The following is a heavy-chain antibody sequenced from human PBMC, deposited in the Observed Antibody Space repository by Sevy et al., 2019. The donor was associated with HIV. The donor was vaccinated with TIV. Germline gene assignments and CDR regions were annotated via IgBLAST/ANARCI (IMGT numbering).Heavy chain of an antibody. D-gene: IGHD2-15*01. CDR2: ISNSGITI. CDR1: GFTFSSYE. Sequence: GGSLRLSCTASGFTFSSYEMNWVRQAPGKGLEWVSYISNSGITIHYSDSVKGRFTISRDNAKNSLDLQMNSLKAEDTAVYYCARDLPPSATPVPHFVCLGRGTLVTVSS. CDR3: ARDLPPSATPVPHFVC. J-gene: IGHJ4*02. V-gene: IGHV3-48*03.